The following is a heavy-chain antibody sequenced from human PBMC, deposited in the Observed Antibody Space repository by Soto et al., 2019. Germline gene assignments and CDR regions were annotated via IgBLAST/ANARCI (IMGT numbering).Heavy chain of an antibody. CDR2: IIPIFGTA. CDR3: AGRCDGTNCLGPFVY. D-gene: IGHD2-2*01. CDR1: GGTFNNYV. V-gene: IGHV1-69*06. Sequence: QVQLVQSGAEVKKPGSSVKVSCRASGGTFNNYVINWVRQAPGQGLEWMAGIIPIFGTANYAQKFQGRVTITADKSTSTDYMELNRLRFVETAVYYCAGRCDGTNCLGPFVYWGQGTLVTVSS. J-gene: IGHJ4*02.